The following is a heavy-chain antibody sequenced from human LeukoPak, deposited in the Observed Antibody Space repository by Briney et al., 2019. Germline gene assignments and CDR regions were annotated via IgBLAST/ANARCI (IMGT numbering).Heavy chain of an antibody. CDR1: GYTFTSYY. D-gene: IGHD1-20*01. V-gene: IGHV1-46*01. Sequence: GASVKVSCKASGYTFTSYYMHWVRQAPGQGLEWMGIINPSGGSTSYAQKFQGRVTMTRDMSTSTVYMELSSLRSEDTAVYYCARSSITGTTSRAVYYYMDVWGKGTTVTVSS. CDR3: ARSSITGTTSRAVYYYMDV. CDR2: INPSGGST. J-gene: IGHJ6*03.